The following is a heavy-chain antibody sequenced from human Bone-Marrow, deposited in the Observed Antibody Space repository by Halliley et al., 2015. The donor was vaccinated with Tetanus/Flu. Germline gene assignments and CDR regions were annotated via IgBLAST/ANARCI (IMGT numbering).Heavy chain of an antibody. CDR2: IYPGDSET. J-gene: IGHJ4*02. D-gene: IGHD5-12*01. CDR3: AGHLGDGYRGPFDH. Sequence: GIIYPGDSETRYRPSSQGQVTISVDRSIPTAYLQWSSLRASDTAMYYCAGHLGDGYRGPFDHWGQGTPVTVSS. V-gene: IGHV5-51*01.